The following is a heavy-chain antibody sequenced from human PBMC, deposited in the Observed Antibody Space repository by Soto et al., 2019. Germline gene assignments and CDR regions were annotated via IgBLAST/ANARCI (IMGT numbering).Heavy chain of an antibody. Sequence: LRLSGSSHGVSRTHYLMYWVRQAPGKGLVWVSRVTGDGGGTTYADFVKGRMTISRDNAKNTLYLQMDSLGAEDTAVYFCARVPVAMAGMGIDYWGQGT. CDR1: GVSRTHYL. J-gene: IGHJ4*02. D-gene: IGHD6-19*01. CDR2: VTGDGGGT. V-gene: IGHV3-74*01. CDR3: ARVPVAMAGMGIDY.